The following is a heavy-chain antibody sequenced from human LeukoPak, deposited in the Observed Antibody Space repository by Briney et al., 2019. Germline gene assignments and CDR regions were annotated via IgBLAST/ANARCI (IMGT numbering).Heavy chain of an antibody. CDR3: ARYGSSSLRAGYYYYMDV. J-gene: IGHJ6*03. V-gene: IGHV4-59*01. Sequence: SETLSLTCTVSGCSISSFYWSWIRQPPGKGMEDIGHIYYSGFTNYNPSLKSRVTMSVDTSKNQFSLKLSSVTAADTAVYYCARYGSSSLRAGYYYYMDVWGKGTTVTVSS. CDR1: GCSISSFY. D-gene: IGHD6-6*01. CDR2: IYYSGFT.